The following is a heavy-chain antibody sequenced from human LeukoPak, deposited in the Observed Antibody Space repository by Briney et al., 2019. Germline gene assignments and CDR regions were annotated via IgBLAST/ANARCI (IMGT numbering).Heavy chain of an antibody. Sequence: EASVKVSCKASGGTFSSYAISWVRQAPGQGLEWMGGIISIFGTANYAQQFQGRVTMTADKSTSTAYMELSSLRSEDTAVYYCARAVVVPAATWGFIANWFDPWGQGTLVTVSS. CDR3: ARAVVVPAATWGFIANWFDP. J-gene: IGHJ5*02. D-gene: IGHD2-2*01. CDR2: IISIFGTA. CDR1: GGTFSSYA. V-gene: IGHV1-69*06.